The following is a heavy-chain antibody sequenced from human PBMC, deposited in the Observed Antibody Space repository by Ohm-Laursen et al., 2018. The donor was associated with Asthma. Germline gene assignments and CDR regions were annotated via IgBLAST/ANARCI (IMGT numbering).Heavy chain of an antibody. D-gene: IGHD2-21*01. CDR3: ARAYCGGDCYFPYYYYYGMDV. Sequence: SLRLSCAASGFTFDDYAMHWVRQAPGKGLEWVSGISWNSGSIGSADSVKGRFTISRDNAKNSLYLQMNSLRAEDTALYYCARAYCGGDCYFPYYYYYGMDVWGQGTTVTVSS. CDR1: GFTFDDYA. V-gene: IGHV3-9*01. CDR2: ISWNSGSI. J-gene: IGHJ6*02.